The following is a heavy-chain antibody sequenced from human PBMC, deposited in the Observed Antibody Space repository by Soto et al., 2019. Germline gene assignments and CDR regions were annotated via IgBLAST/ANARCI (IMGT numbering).Heavy chain of an antibody. CDR1: GYTFTGFS. CDR2: INAGSGNT. D-gene: IGHD1-26*01. J-gene: IGHJ4*02. Sequence: ASVKVSCKASGYTFTGFSLHWVRQAPGQRLEWMGWINAGSGNTKYSQKFQGRVTITRDTSASTAYMELSSLRSEDTAVYYCARGLGLYYFDYWGQGTLVTVSS. V-gene: IGHV1-3*01. CDR3: ARGLGLYYFDY.